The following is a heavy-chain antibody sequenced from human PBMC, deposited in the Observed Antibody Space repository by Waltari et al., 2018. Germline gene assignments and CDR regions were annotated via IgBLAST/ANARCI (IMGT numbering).Heavy chain of an antibody. CDR1: GGTFSSYA. Sequence: QVQLVQSGAEVKKPGSSVKVSCKASGGTFSSYAISWVRQAPGQGLEWMGGIIPIFGTANYAQEVQGRVTITADESTSTAYMELSSLRSEDTAVYYCASLTGNYDFWSGYYGTGEVWGKGTTVTVSS. D-gene: IGHD3-3*01. CDR2: IIPIFGTA. V-gene: IGHV1-69*01. J-gene: IGHJ6*04. CDR3: ASLTGNYDFWSGYYGTGEV.